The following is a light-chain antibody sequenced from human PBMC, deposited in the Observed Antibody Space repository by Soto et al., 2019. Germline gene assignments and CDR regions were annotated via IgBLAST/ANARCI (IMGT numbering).Light chain of an antibody. Sequence: DIQITQSPSSLSASVGDRFTISCQASQDIGKFLNWYQQQPGKTPKLLIYDASNLEAGVPSRFSGSGSGTDFTLTINILQPEDIATYYCQQYNSLTLTFGQGTRLEIK. CDR1: QDIGKF. J-gene: IGKJ5*01. CDR2: DAS. CDR3: QQYNSLTLT. V-gene: IGKV1-33*01.